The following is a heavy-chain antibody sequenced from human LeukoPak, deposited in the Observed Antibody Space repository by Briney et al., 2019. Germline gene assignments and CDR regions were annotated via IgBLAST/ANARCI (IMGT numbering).Heavy chain of an antibody. J-gene: IGHJ4*02. CDR3: AKDRHYGSGSYVYPWYLDY. Sequence: PGGSLRLSCAASGFTFSSYGMHWVRQAPGKGLEWVAVISYDGSNKYYADSVKGRFTISRDNSKNTLYLQMNSLRAEDTAVYYCAKDRHYGSGSYVYPWYLDYWGQGTLVTVSS. V-gene: IGHV3-30*18. CDR2: ISYDGSNK. CDR1: GFTFSSYG. D-gene: IGHD3-10*01.